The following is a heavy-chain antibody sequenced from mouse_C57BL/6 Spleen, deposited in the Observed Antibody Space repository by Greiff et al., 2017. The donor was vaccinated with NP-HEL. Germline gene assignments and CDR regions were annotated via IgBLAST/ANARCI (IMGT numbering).Heavy chain of an antibody. J-gene: IGHJ4*01. Sequence: QVHVKQSGPELVKPGASVKISCKASGYAFSSSWMNWVKQRPGKGLEWIGRIYPGDGDTNYNGKFKGKATLTADKSSSTAYMQLSSLTSEDSAVYFCARYPTVVAHYYAMDYWGQGTSVTVSS. CDR2: IYPGDGDT. CDR1: GYAFSSSW. D-gene: IGHD1-1*01. V-gene: IGHV1-82*01. CDR3: ARYPTVVAHYYAMDY.